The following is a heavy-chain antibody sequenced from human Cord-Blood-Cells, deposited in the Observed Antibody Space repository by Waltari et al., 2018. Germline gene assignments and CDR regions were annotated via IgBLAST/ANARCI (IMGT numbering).Heavy chain of an antibody. CDR3: ARDRGSSTSCYYFDY. CDR1: GFTVSSYA. D-gene: IGHD2-2*01. V-gene: IGHV3-30-3*01. CDR2: ISYDGSNK. J-gene: IGHJ4*02. Sequence: QVQLVESGGGVVQPGRSLRLSCAASGFTVSSYAMHWVRQAPGKGLEWVAVISYDGSNKYYADSVKGRFTISRDNSKNTLYLQMNSLRAEDTAVYYCARDRGSSTSCYYFDYWGQGTLVTVSS.